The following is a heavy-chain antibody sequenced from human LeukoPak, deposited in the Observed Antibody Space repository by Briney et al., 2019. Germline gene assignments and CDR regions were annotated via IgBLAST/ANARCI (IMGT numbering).Heavy chain of an antibody. J-gene: IGHJ4*02. CDR3: ARGRYYYGSGSYYNDPVYFDY. CDR2: ISAYNGNA. Sequence: ASVKVSCKASGYTFTSYAMNWVRQAPGQGLEWMGWISAYNGNANHAQKLQGRVTMTTDTSTSTAYMELRSLRSDDTAVYYCARGRYYYGSGSYYNDPVYFDYWGQGTLVTVSS. CDR1: GYTFTSYA. D-gene: IGHD3-10*01. V-gene: IGHV1-18*01.